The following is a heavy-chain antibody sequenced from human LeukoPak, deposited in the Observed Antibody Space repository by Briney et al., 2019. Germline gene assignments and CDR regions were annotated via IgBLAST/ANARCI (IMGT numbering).Heavy chain of an antibody. V-gene: IGHV4-59*01. D-gene: IGHD3-9*01. CDR3: FKQKTEYDILTGYPLYYFDY. CDR2: IYYSGST. Sequence: SETRSTTCTVSGGSTSRYYSSRIRPPPGNCLAWMGYIYYSGSTNYNTSLKSRVTISVDTSKSQFSLKLSSVTAADTAVFFFFKQKTEYDILTGYPLYYFDYWGQGTLVTVSS. CDR1: GGSTSRYY. J-gene: IGHJ4*02.